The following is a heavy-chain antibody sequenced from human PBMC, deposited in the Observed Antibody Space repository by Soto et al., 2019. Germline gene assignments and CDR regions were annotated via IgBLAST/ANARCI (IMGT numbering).Heavy chain of an antibody. J-gene: IGHJ6*04. Sequence: SVKVSCKASGFTFTSSAVQWVRQARGQRLEWIGWIVVGSGNTNYAQKFQERVTITRDMSTSTAYMELSSLRSEDTAVYYCAADDSSSSSEFYYYYYGMDVWGKGTTVTVSS. CDR3: AADDSSSSSEFYYYYYGMDV. CDR2: IVVGSGNT. D-gene: IGHD6-6*01. CDR1: GFTFTSSA. V-gene: IGHV1-58*01.